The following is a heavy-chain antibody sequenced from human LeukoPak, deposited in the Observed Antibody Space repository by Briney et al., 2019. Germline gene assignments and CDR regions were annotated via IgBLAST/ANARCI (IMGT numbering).Heavy chain of an antibody. D-gene: IGHD6-13*01. CDR2: SSGNSGST. J-gene: IGHJ4*02. CDR1: GFTFSSYA. V-gene: IGHV3-23*02. CDR3: AKYRAGIAEAGPYYFDY. Sequence: GGSLRLSCAASGFTFSSYAMSWVRQAPGDGLEWVTASSGNSGSTYYEDSVKGQFTISRDNSKNKQYLQMNSLRAEDTAVYYCAKYRAGIAEAGPYYFDYWGQGTLVTVSS.